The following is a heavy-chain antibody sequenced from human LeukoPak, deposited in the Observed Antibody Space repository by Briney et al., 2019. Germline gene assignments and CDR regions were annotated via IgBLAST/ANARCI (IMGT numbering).Heavy chain of an antibody. J-gene: IGHJ4*02. Sequence: KASETLSLTCAVYGGSFSGYYWTWIRQPPGKGLEWIGEINHSGSTNYNPSLKSRVTISVDTSKNQFSLELSSVTAADTAVYYCAREGSGIHYPSHFDYWGQGTLVTVSS. D-gene: IGHD3-10*01. CDR3: AREGSGIHYPSHFDY. CDR1: GGSFSGYY. V-gene: IGHV4-34*01. CDR2: INHSGST.